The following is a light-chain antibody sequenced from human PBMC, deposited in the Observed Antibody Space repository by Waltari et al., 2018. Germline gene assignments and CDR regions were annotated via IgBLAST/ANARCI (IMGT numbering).Light chain of an antibody. CDR2: GNS. CDR3: QSYDSSLSGYV. Sequence: QSVLTQPPSVSGALGQRVTISCTGSSSNIGAGYDVHWYQQLPGTAPKLLIYGNSQRPSWVPDRFSGSKSGTSASLAITGLQAEDEADYYCQSYDSSLSGYVFGTGTKVTVL. CDR1: SSNIGAGYD. V-gene: IGLV1-40*01. J-gene: IGLJ1*01.